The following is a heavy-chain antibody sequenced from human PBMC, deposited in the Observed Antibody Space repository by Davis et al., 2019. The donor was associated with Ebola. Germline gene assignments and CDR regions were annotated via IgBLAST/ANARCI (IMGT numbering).Heavy chain of an antibody. Sequence: PSETLSLTCTVSGGSVSSGHYYWHWIRQPPGKGLQWIGYIYYTGYTDYNPSLKRRVTISVDTSKNQFSLKLSSVTDADTAVYYCARGNYYYYMDVWGKGTTVTVSS. D-gene: IGHD3-10*01. CDR1: GGSVSSGHYY. CDR3: ARGNYYYYMDV. CDR2: IYYTGYT. J-gene: IGHJ6*03. V-gene: IGHV4-61*01.